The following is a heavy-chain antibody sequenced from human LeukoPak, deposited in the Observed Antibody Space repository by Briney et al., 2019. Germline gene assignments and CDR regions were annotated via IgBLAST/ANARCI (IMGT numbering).Heavy chain of an antibody. J-gene: IGHJ5*02. CDR3: ARERGAAVAASNWFDP. CDR1: GVSISSYY. V-gene: IGHV4-59*01. CDR2: IYYSGST. Sequence: SETLSLTCTVSGVSISSYYWSWIRQPPGKGLEWIGYIYYSGSTNYNPSLKSRVTISVDTSKNQFSLKLSSVTAADTAVYYCARERGAAVAASNWFDPWGQGTLVTVSS. D-gene: IGHD6-19*01.